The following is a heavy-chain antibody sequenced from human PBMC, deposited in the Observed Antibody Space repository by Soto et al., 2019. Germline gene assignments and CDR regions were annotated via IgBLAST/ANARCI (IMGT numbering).Heavy chain of an antibody. D-gene: IGHD3-22*01. J-gene: IGHJ4*02. CDR3: ARDRYYYDSSGYLFDY. CDR1: GGSISSYY. Sequence: PSETLSLTCTVSGGSISSYYWSWIRQPAGKGLEWIGRIYTSGSTNYNPSLKSRVTMSVDTSKNQFSLKLSSVTAADTAVYYCARDRYYYDSSGYLFDYWGQGTLVTVS. CDR2: IYTSGST. V-gene: IGHV4-4*07.